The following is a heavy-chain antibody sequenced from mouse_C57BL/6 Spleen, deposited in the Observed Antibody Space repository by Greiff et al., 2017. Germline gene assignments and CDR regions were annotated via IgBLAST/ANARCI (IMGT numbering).Heavy chain of an antibody. J-gene: IGHJ3*01. CDR3: ARDDYDGPWFAY. CDR2: ISDGGSYT. V-gene: IGHV5-4*01. CDR1: GFTFSSYA. D-gene: IGHD2-4*01. Sequence: EVQVVESGGGLVKPGGSLKLSCAASGFTFSSYAMSWVRQTPEKRLEWVATISDGGSYTYYPDNVKGRFTISRDNAKNNLYLQMSHLKSEDTAMYYCARDDYDGPWFAYWGQGTLVTVSA.